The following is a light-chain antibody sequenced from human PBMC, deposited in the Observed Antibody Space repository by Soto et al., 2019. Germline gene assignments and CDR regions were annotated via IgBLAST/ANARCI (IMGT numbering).Light chain of an antibody. V-gene: IGKV3-11*01. CDR3: QQRRNWPWT. CDR1: HSVSSS. Sequence: VLTQAPCTLPLSPGDRPTLPCWARHSVSSSSDRYQQKPGHAPRLLIYDASNRATGIPDRFSGSGSGTDFTLTISSLEHENFAVYYCQQRRNWPWTFGKGT. CDR2: DAS. J-gene: IGKJ1*01.